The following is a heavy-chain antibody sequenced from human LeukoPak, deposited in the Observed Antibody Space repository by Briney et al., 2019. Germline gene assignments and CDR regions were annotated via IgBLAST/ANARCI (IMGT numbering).Heavy chain of an antibody. CDR1: GFTFSSYS. D-gene: IGHD4-23*01. CDR2: ITSNGGTT. Sequence: HPGGSLRLSCAASGFTFSSYSMVWVRQAPGKGLEYVSGITSNGGTTYYGNSVKGRFTISRDNSKDTLYLQMGSLRTEDMAVYYCARGIRWASDYWGQGTLVTVSS. CDR3: ARGIRWASDY. V-gene: IGHV3-64*01. J-gene: IGHJ4*02.